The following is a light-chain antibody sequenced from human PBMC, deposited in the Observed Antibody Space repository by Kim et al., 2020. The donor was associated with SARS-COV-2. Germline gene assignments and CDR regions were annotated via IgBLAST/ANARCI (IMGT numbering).Light chain of an antibody. V-gene: IGLV2-14*04. J-gene: IGLJ2*01. Sequence: QSITSSCTGHSSDVGGYNYVFWYQQHPGNAPKLMIYDVSERPSGISNRFSGSKSGNTASLTISGLQAEDEADYYCSSYTSSSPFVVFGGGTQLTVL. CDR3: SSYTSSSPFVV. CDR1: SSDVGGYNY. CDR2: DVS.